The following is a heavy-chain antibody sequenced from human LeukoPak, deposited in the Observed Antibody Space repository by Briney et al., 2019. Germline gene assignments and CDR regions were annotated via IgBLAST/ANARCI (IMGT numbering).Heavy chain of an antibody. CDR1: GLTFSNYA. J-gene: IGHJ4*02. CDR3: AKDIAQGYTYGSIEQDY. V-gene: IGHV3-23*01. CDR2: ISESGTGT. Sequence: GGSLRLSCAASGLTFSNYAMSWVRQAPGKGLEWASAISESGTGTYYADSVKGRFTISRDNSKNTLSLQMNSLRAEDTAVYYCAKDIAQGYTYGSIEQDYWGQGTLVTVSS. D-gene: IGHD5-18*01.